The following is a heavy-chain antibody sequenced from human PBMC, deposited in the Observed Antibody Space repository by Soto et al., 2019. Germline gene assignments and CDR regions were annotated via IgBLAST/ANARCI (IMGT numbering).Heavy chain of an antibody. CDR1: GGSFSGYY. Sequence: SETLSLTCAVYGGSFSGYYWSWIRQPPGKGLEWIGEINHSGSTNYNPSLKSRVTISVDTSKNQFSLKLSSVTAADTAVYYCARGRLDSLQFNYGMDVWGQGTTVTVSS. CDR2: INHSGST. V-gene: IGHV4-34*01. D-gene: IGHD4-4*01. CDR3: ARGRLDSLQFNYGMDV. J-gene: IGHJ6*02.